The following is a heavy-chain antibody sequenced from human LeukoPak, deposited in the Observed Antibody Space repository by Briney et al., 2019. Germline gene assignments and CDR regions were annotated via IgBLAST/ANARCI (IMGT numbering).Heavy chain of an antibody. J-gene: IGHJ4*02. D-gene: IGHD2-2*01. V-gene: IGHV5-51*01. CDR3: ARQSPYCSSTSCYFDY. CDR2: IYPGDSDT. CDR1: GYSFTSYW. Sequence: GESLKISCKGSGYSFTSYWIGWVRQMPGKGLEWMGIIYPGDSDTRYSPSFQGQVTISADKSIGTAYLQWSSLKASDTAMYYCARQSPYCSSTSCYFDYWGQGTLVTVSS.